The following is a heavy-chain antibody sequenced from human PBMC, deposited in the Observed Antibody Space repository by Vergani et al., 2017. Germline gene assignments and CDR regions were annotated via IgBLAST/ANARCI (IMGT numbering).Heavy chain of an antibody. CDR1: GFTFSSYS. D-gene: IGHD6-6*01. J-gene: IGHJ4*02. CDR3: ARVIAARSFDY. CDR2: IWYDGSNK. V-gene: IGHV3-33*08. Sequence: VQLVESGGGLVKPGGSLRLSCAASGFTFSSYSMNWVRQAPGKGLEWVAVIWYDGSNKYYADSVKGRFTISRDNAKNSLYLQMNSLRAEDTAVYYCARVIAARSFDYWGQGALVTVSS.